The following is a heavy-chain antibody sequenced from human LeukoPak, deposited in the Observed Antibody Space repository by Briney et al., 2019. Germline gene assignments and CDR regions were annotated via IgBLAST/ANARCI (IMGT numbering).Heavy chain of an antibody. D-gene: IGHD3-22*01. J-gene: IGHJ4*02. V-gene: IGHV3-23*01. CDR3: AKDGLDYYDSSGYSDDYFDY. Sequence: SGGTLRLSCAASGFTFSIHGMNWVRQAPGKGLEWVSAISGSGGSSYYADYVKGRFTISRDNYKNTLYLQMNSLRAEDTAVYYCAKDGLDYYDSSGYSDDYFDYWGQGTLVTVSS. CDR2: ISGSGGSS. CDR1: GFTFSIHG.